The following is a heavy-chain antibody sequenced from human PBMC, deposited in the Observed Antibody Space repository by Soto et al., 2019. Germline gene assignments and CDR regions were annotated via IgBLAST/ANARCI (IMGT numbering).Heavy chain of an antibody. V-gene: IGHV3-23*01. Sequence: VQLLESGGGLVQPGGSLRLSCAASGFTFSAYAMGWVRQAPGKGLEWVSTIHGGGGATHYADSVKGRFTISSDDSKNTLYAQKNSLRAEDTAVYYCAKFERHPLEYWYLDFWGRGTLVTVSS. CDR3: AKFERHPLEYWYLDF. CDR1: GFTFSAYA. D-gene: IGHD1-1*01. J-gene: IGHJ2*01. CDR2: IHGGGGAT.